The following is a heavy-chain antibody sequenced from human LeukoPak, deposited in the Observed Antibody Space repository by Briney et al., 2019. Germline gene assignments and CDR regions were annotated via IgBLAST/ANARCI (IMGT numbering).Heavy chain of an antibody. CDR1: GGTFSSYA. V-gene: IGHV1-69*04. CDR2: IIPILGIA. CDR3: ARAPFYDFWSGYSGGYYFDY. D-gene: IGHD3-3*01. J-gene: IGHJ4*02. Sequence: SVKVSCKASGGTFSSYAISWVRQAPGQGLEWMGRIIPILGIANYAQKFQGRVTITADKSTSTAYMELSSLRSEDTAVYYCARAPFYDFWSGYSGGYYFDYWGQGTLVTVSS.